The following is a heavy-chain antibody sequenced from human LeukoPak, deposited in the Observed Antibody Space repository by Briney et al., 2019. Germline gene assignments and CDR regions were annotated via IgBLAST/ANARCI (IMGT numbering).Heavy chain of an antibody. CDR1: GGSFSGYY. CDR3: ARGTNWGSEYAFDI. V-gene: IGHV4-34*01. Sequence: TSETLSLTCAVYGGSFSGYYWSWIRQPAGKGLEWIGEINHSGSTNYNPSLKSRVTISVDTSKNQFSLKLRSVTAADTAVYYCARGTNWGSEYAFDIWGQGTMVTVSS. D-gene: IGHD7-27*01. J-gene: IGHJ3*02. CDR2: INHSGST.